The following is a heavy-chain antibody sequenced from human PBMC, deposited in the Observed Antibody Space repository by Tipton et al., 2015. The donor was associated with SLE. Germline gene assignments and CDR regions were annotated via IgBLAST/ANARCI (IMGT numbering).Heavy chain of an antibody. Sequence: TLSLTCIVSGDSISSSSYYWGWIRHSPGKGLEWIGYIYHSEGPNYNPSLKSRVTISVDTSKNQFSLKLNSVTAADTAVYYCARGPPFMEWERNWFDPWGQGTQVTVSS. CDR2: IYHSEGP. CDR3: ARGPPFMEWERNWFDP. J-gene: IGHJ5*02. V-gene: IGHV4-61*05. D-gene: IGHD3-3*02. CDR1: GDSISSSSYY.